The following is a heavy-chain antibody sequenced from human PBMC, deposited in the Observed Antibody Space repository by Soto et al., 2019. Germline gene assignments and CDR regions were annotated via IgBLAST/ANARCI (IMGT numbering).Heavy chain of an antibody. CDR2: IIPIFGTT. D-gene: IGHD5-12*01. CDR1: GGTFSNYA. Sequence: QVHLVQSGAEVKKPGSSVNVSCKASGGTFSNYAITWVRQAPGQGLEWVGRIIPIFGTTNVAQKFQGRVTITADESPTTAYVEPSGLRSDDTAVYYCAKDGGADGYFGNWLDPWGQGTLVTVSS. J-gene: IGHJ5*02. CDR3: AKDGGADGYFGNWLDP. V-gene: IGHV1-69*15.